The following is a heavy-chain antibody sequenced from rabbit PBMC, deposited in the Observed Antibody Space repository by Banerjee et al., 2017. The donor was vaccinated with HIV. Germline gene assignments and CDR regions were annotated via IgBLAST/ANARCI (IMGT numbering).Heavy chain of an antibody. CDR1: GIDFSSYYC. J-gene: IGHJ4*01. CDR3: ASEYVPGGYVL. V-gene: IGHV1S40*01. D-gene: IGHD3-1*01. CDR2: IDTGGSGKT. Sequence: QSLEESGGDLVKPGGTLTLTCKASGIDFSSYYCMCWVRQAPGKGLEWIACIDTGGSGKTYYASWVNGRFTISLDNAQNTVFLQMTSLTDADTATYFCASEYVPGGYVLWGQGTLVTVS.